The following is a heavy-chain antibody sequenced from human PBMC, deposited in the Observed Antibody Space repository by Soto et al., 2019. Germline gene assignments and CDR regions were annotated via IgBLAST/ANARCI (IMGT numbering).Heavy chain of an antibody. J-gene: IGHJ3*02. CDR1: GFTLSTYA. Sequence: PGGSLRLSCAASGFTLSTYAMHWVRQAPGKGLEYVSAISSNGGSTYYANSVKGRFTISRDNSKNTLYLHMGSLRAEDMAVYYCARGTYYDFWSGSLDAFDIWGQGTMVTVSS. CDR2: ISSNGGST. CDR3: ARGTYYDFWSGSLDAFDI. V-gene: IGHV3-64*01. D-gene: IGHD3-3*01.